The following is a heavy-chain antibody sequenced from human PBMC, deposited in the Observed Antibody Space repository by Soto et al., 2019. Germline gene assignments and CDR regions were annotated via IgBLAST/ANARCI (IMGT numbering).Heavy chain of an antibody. CDR2: IIPILGIA. Sequence: GASVKVSCKASGGTFSSYAISWVRQAPGQGLEWMGGIIPILGIANYAQKFQGRVTITADKSTSTAYMELSSLRSEDTAVYYCAWAQQLVLHGLTSWFDPWGQGTLVTVSS. V-gene: IGHV1-69*10. CDR1: GGTFSSYA. D-gene: IGHD6-13*01. CDR3: AWAQQLVLHGLTSWFDP. J-gene: IGHJ5*02.